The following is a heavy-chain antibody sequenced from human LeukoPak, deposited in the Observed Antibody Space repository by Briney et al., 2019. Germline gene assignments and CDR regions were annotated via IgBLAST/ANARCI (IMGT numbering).Heavy chain of an antibody. V-gene: IGHV4-34*01. CDR3: ARGGSYPTSNDY. CDR2: INHSGTT. J-gene: IGHJ4*02. D-gene: IGHD1-26*01. CDR1: GGPFNGYY. Sequence: PPETLSLTCIIYGGPFNGYYWSWIGQPPGKGLEWIGEINHSGTTNYNPSLKSRVTISVDTSKNQFSLKLSSVTAADTAVYYCARGGSYPTSNDYWGQGTLVTVSS.